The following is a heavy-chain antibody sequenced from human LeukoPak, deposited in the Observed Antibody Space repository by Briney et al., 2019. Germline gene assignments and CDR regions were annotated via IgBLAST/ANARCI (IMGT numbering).Heavy chain of an antibody. CDR2: MNPNSGNT. Sequence: ASVKVSCKASGYTFTSYDINWVRQATGQGLEWMGWMNPNSGNTGYAQKFQGRVTITRNTSISTAYMELSSLGSEDTAVYYCARGPRQGGSGSYYSWFDPWGQGTLVTVSS. V-gene: IGHV1-8*03. CDR1: GYTFTSYD. D-gene: IGHD3-10*01. J-gene: IGHJ5*02. CDR3: ARGPRQGGSGSYYSWFDP.